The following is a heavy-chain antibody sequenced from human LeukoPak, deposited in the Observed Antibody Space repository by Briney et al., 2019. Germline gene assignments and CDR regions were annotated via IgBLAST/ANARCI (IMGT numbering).Heavy chain of an antibody. CDR2: IRYDGSNK. CDR1: GFTFSSYG. V-gene: IGHV3-30*02. D-gene: IGHD2-15*01. J-gene: IGHJ4*02. CDR3: AKDLKIGSYFDY. Sequence: PGGSLRLSCAASGFTFSSYGMHWVHQAPGKGLEWVAFIRYDGSNKYYADFVKGRFTISRDNSKNTLYLQMNSLRAEDTAVYYCAKDLKIGSYFDYWGQGTLVTVSS.